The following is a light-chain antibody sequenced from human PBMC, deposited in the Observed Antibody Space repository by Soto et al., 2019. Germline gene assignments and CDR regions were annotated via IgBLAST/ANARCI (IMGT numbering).Light chain of an antibody. CDR2: GTS. J-gene: IGKJ4*01. V-gene: IGKV3-20*01. CDR3: QQYNNWPRAT. Sequence: EIVLTQSPGTLSLSPGERVTLSCRTSQTISNDHLAWYQQKPGQAPRLLIHGTSNRATGIPDRFSGSGSGTDFTLTFSRLEPEDFAVYYCQQYNNWPRATFGGGTKVEIK. CDR1: QTISNDH.